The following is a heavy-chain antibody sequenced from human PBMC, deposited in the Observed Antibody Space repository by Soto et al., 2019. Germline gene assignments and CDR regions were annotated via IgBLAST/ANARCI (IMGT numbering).Heavy chain of an antibody. CDR2: IYYSGST. CDR1: GGSISSGGYY. CDR3: ARGGRLRELRD. J-gene: IGHJ4*02. V-gene: IGHV4-31*03. Sequence: SETLSLTCTVSGGSISSGGYYWSWIRQHPGKGLEWIGYIYYSGSTYYNPSLKSRVTISVDTSKNQFSLKLSSVTAADTAVYYCARGGRLRELRDWGQGTLVTVSS. D-gene: IGHD1-26*01.